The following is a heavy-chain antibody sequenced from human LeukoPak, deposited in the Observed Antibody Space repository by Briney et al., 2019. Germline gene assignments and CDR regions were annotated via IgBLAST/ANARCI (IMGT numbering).Heavy chain of an antibody. V-gene: IGHV4-59*12. D-gene: IGHD5-12*01. Sequence: SETLSLTCTVSGGSMNNYYWSWIRQTPGKGLEWIGYIYYSGSTNYNPSLQGRVIISVDTSENQFSLKLSSVTAADTAVYYCARCTVATIQNWGQGTLVTVSS. CDR1: GGSMNNYY. CDR2: IYYSGST. CDR3: ARCTVATIQN. J-gene: IGHJ4*02.